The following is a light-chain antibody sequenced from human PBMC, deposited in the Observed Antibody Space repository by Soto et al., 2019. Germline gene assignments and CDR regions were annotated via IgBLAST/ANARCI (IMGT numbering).Light chain of an antibody. CDR2: KAS. V-gene: IGKV1-5*03. CDR1: QSISSW. CDR3: QQYNSYSPPT. Sequence: DIQMTQSPSTLSASVGDRVTITCRASQSISSWLAWYQQKPGKAPKLLIYKASSLESGVPSRFSGSGSGTEFTLTISSLQPDDFATNYCQQYNSYSPPTFGGGTKVEIK. J-gene: IGKJ4*01.